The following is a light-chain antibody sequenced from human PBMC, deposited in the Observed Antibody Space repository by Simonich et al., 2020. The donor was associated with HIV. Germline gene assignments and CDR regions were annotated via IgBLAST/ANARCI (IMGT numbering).Light chain of an antibody. J-gene: IGKJ1*01. CDR3: QQYDNLPWT. V-gene: IGKV1-33*01. CDR1: QDISNY. CDR2: AAS. Sequence: DIQMTQSPSTLSAHVGDRVTITCQASQDISNYLNWYQQKPGKAPKLLIYAASNLEAGVPSRFSGSGSGTDFTFTISSLQPEDIATYYCQQYDNLPWTFGQGTKVEIK.